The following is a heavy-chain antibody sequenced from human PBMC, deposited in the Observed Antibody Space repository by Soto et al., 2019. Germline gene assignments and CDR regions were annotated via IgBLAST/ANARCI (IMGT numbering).Heavy chain of an antibody. CDR3: ARLNGYCISSSCHGHYAMDV. V-gene: IGHV4-30-2*01. D-gene: IGHD2-2*01. J-gene: IGHJ6*02. CDR1: GCSISIGGYS. Sequence: SETLSLTCAVSGCSISIGGYSWSWIRQPPGKGLEWIGYIYHSGSTYYNPSLKSRVTISLDTSKNQFSLKVTSVTAADTAVYYCARLNGYCISSSCHGHYAMDVWGQGTTVTVSS. CDR2: IYHSGST.